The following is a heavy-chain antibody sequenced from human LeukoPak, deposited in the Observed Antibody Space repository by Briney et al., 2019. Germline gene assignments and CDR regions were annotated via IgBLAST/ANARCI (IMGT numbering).Heavy chain of an antibody. V-gene: IGHV3-33*01. CDR2: IWYDGSNK. J-gene: IGHJ4*02. CDR3: ARDRGGDGINYYFDY. Sequence: GGSLILSCAASGFSFSSYGMHWVRQAPGKGLEWVALIWYDGSNKYYADSVKGRFTISRDNSKNTLYLQVNSLRAEDTAVYYCARDRGGDGINYYFDYWGQGTLVTVSS. CDR1: GFSFSSYG. D-gene: IGHD5-24*01.